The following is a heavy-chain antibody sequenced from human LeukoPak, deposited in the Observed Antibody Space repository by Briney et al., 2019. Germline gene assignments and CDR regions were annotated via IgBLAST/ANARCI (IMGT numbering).Heavy chain of an antibody. CDR3: ARGYSYGFYYYYMDV. CDR2: IRGDGSDA. Sequence: GGSLRLSCAASGFTFSDTWMHWVRQVPGKGLVWVSRIRGDGSDARYAESVKGRFTISRDNAKNTLYLQMNSLRAEDTAVYYCARGYSYGFYYYYMDVWGKGTTVTVSS. V-gene: IGHV3-74*01. CDR1: GFTFSDTW. J-gene: IGHJ6*03. D-gene: IGHD5-18*01.